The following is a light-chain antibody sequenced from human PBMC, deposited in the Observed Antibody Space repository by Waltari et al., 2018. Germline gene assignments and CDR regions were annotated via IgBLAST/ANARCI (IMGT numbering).Light chain of an antibody. CDR2: EVR. V-gene: IGLV2-23*02. Sequence: QSALTQPASVSGSPGQSITISCTGTTRAVGSYNLVSWYRQHPGEAPKLIIYEVRKRPSGVSDRFSGSKSGNTASLTISGLQAEDEADYYCCSYGGASIRVFGGGTKLTVL. CDR1: TRAVGSYNL. J-gene: IGLJ2*01. CDR3: CSYGGASIRV.